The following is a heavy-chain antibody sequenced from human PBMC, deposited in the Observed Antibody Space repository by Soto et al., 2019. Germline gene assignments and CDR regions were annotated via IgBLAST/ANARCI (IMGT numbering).Heavy chain of an antibody. CDR2: IGHSGST. CDR1: GGSVSGSS. CDR3: ARLSGSYYFDS. D-gene: IGHD1-26*01. Sequence: PXETLSLTCAVYGGSVSGSSWNWIRQSPGKGLEWIGEIGHSGSTNYNPSLKSRVTISVDTSKNQFSLKLSSVTVADTAVYYCARLSGSYYFDSWGQGTLVTVSS. V-gene: IGHV4-34*01. J-gene: IGHJ4*02.